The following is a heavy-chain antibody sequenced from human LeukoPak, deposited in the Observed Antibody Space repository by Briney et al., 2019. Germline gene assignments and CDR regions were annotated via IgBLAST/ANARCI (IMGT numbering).Heavy chain of an antibody. D-gene: IGHD2-2*01. J-gene: IGHJ5*01. V-gene: IGHV3-23*01. Sequence: PGGSLRLSCAASGFTFSSYAMSWVRQAPGKGLEWVSVIGGSGDSTYYVDSVKGRFTISRDNSKNTLYLQMNSLRAEDSAVYYCAKGRPLGYCSSTSCSEWFDSWGQGTLVTVSS. CDR3: AKGRPLGYCSSTSCSEWFDS. CDR1: GFTFSSYA. CDR2: IGGSGDST.